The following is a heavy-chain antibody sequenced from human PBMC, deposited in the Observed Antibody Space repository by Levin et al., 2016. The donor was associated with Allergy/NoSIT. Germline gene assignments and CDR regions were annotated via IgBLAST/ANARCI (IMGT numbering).Heavy chain of an antibody. D-gene: IGHD1-1*01. V-gene: IGHV1-2*02. CDR1: GYTFSGYY. CDR3: ARGGLERRGHYYYGMDV. J-gene: IGHJ6*02. CDR2: INPNSGDT. Sequence: ASVKVSCKASGYTFSGYYMYWVRQAPGQGLEWMGWINPNSGDTKYAQKFQGRVTMTRDTSISTAYVELSRLRSDDTAVYYCARGGLERRGHYYYGMDVWGQGTTVTVSS.